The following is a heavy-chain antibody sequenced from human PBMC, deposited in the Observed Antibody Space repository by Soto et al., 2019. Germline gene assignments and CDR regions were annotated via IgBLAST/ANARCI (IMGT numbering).Heavy chain of an antibody. CDR3: AREFIEVAVFES. D-gene: IGHD6-19*01. CDR2: ITPILGEA. Sequence: QVQLVQSGAEVKKPGSSVKLSCKASGDNFGSYSLSWMRQAPGQGLEWMGRITPILGEANSAQKFQDRVTITADRFTNIAYMEMSSLRSEDSAVYYCAREFIEVAVFESWGQGTLVTVSS. V-gene: IGHV1-69*08. J-gene: IGHJ4*02. CDR1: GDNFGSYS.